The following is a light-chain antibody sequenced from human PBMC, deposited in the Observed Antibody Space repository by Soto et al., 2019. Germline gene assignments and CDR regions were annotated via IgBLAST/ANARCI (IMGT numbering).Light chain of an antibody. CDR2: DNN. CDR3: GTWDSSLNVGV. V-gene: IGLV1-51*01. Sequence: QSVLTQPPSVSAAPGQKVTIYCSGSSSNIGNNYVSWYQQLPGTAPKLLIYDNNKRPSGIPDRFSGSKSGTSATLGITGLQTGDEADYYCGTWDSSLNVGVFGGGTKLTVL. J-gene: IGLJ2*01. CDR1: SSNIGNNY.